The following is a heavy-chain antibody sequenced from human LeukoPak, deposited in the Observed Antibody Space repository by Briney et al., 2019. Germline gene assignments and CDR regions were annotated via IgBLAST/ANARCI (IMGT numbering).Heavy chain of an antibody. J-gene: IGHJ4*02. V-gene: IGHV1-8*01. CDR3: ARAWTTVTANYYFDY. CDR2: MNPNSGNT. D-gene: IGHD4-11*01. Sequence: ASVKVSCKASGYTFPSYDINWVRQATGQGLEWMGWMNPNSGNTGYAQKFQGRVTITADKSTSTAYMELSSLRSEDTAVYYCARAWTTVTANYYFDYWGQGTLVTVSS. CDR1: GYTFPSYD.